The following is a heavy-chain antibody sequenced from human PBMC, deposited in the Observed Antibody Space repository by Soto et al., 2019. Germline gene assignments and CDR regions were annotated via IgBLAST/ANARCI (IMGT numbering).Heavy chain of an antibody. J-gene: IGHJ6*02. Sequence: SETLSLTCTVSGGSISSGGYYWSWIRQHPGKGLEWIGYIYYSGSTYYNPSLKSRVTISVDTSKNQFSLKLSSVTAADTAVYYCARISSGYYKGYYYGMDVWGQGTTVTVSS. CDR1: GGSISSGGYY. V-gene: IGHV4-31*03. CDR3: ARISSGYYKGYYYGMDV. D-gene: IGHD3-22*01. CDR2: IYYSGST.